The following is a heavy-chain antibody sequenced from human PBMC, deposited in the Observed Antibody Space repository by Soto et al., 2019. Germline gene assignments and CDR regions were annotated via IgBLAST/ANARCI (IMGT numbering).Heavy chain of an antibody. V-gene: IGHV4-34*01. CDR1: GGSFSGCY. J-gene: IGHJ4*02. CDR2: INDSGST. D-gene: IGHD3-22*01. Sequence: SETLSLTSAVYGGSFSGCYWSWIRQPPGKGLEWILEINDSGSTNYNPSLKSRVTISVDTSKNQCSLKLSSVTAADTAVYYCARCKADYYGSSAYYPFYXWGQGTPVT. CDR3: ARCKADYYGSSAYYPFYX.